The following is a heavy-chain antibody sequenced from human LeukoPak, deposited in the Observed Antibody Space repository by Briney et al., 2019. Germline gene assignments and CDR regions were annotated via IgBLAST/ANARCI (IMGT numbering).Heavy chain of an antibody. CDR2: VNLQGST. CDR3: ARHKTGGTYPLDY. V-gene: IGHV4-4*02. CDR1: GGSVTSTNY. D-gene: IGHD1-26*01. J-gene: IGHJ4*02. Sequence: PSGTLSLTCGVSGGSVTSTNYWTWVRQPPGKGLEWIGEVNLQGSTNYNPSLMGRVAISVDMSENHISLQLTSVTAADTAVYYCARHKTGGTYPLDYWGQGTLVTVSS.